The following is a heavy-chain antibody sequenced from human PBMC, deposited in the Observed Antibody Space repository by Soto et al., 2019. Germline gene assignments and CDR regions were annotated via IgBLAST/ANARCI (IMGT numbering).Heavy chain of an antibody. Sequence: SETLSLTCTVSGGSISSSSYYWGWIRQPPGKGLEWIGSIYYSGSTYYNPSLKSRVTISVDTSKNQFSLKLSSVTAADTAVYYCARHPLNWNDGTYFDYWGQGTLVTVS. J-gene: IGHJ4*02. V-gene: IGHV4-39*01. CDR1: GGSISSSSYY. CDR2: IYYSGST. CDR3: ARHPLNWNDGTYFDY. D-gene: IGHD1-1*01.